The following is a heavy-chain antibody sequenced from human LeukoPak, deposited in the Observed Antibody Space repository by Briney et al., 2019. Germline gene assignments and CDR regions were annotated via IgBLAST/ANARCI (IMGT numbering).Heavy chain of an antibody. V-gene: IGHV3-7*01. CDR2: IKQDGSEK. Sequence: PGGSLRLSCAASGFTVSSNYMSWVRQAPGKGLEWVANIKQDGSEKYYEDSMKGRFTISRDNAKNSLYLQMNSLRAEDTAVYYCARDPYGSGGYYDYWGQGTLVTVSS. J-gene: IGHJ4*02. CDR3: ARDPYGSGGYYDY. D-gene: IGHD3-10*01. CDR1: GFTVSSNY.